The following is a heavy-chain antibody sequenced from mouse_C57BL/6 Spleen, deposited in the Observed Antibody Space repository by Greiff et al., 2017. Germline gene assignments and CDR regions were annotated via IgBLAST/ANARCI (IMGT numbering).Heavy chain of an antibody. CDR1: GYTFTSYW. CDR3: ARQGRSSWYFDV. V-gene: IGHV1-50*01. J-gene: IGHJ1*03. CDR2: IDPSDSYT. D-gene: IGHD1-1*01. Sequence: QVQLQQSGAELVKPGASVKLSCKASGYTFTSYWMQWVKQRPGQGLEWIGEIDPSDSYTNYNQKFKGKATLTVDTSSSTAYMQLSSLTSEDSAVYYCARQGRSSWYFDVWGTGTTVTVSS.